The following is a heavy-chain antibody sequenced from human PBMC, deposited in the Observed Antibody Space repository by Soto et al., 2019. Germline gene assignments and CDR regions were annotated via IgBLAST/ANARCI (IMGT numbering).Heavy chain of an antibody. D-gene: IGHD3-10*01. V-gene: IGHV3-30*18. J-gene: IGHJ6*02. Sequence: QVQLVESGGGVVQPGRSLRLSCAASGFSFSTYGMHWVRQAPGKGLEWVAVISHDGSEKYYADSVKGRLTISRDNSENTLYLQMNSLRGDDTAVFFCAKGSQEKVSLYFAMDVWGQGTMVTVSS. CDR2: ISHDGSEK. CDR3: AKGSQEKVSLYFAMDV. CDR1: GFSFSTYG.